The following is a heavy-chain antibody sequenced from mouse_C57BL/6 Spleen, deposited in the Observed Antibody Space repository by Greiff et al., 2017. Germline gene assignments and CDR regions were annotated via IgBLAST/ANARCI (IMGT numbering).Heavy chain of an antibody. Sequence: EVHLVESGGGLVKPGGSLKLSCAASGFTFSSYTMSWVRQTPEKRLEWVATISGGGGNTYYPASVKGRFTISRDNAKNTLYLQMSSLRSEDTALYYCARRNYGSSYGGYAMDYWGQGTSVTVSS. D-gene: IGHD1-1*01. CDR2: ISGGGGNT. V-gene: IGHV5-9*01. CDR1: GFTFSSYT. J-gene: IGHJ4*01. CDR3: ARRNYGSSYGGYAMDY.